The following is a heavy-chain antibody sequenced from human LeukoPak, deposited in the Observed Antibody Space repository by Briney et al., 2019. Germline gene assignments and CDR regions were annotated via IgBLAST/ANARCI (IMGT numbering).Heavy chain of an antibody. V-gene: IGHV4-31*03. CDR3: ARVYSSSWYAPFRVFGY. CDR2: IYYSGST. CDR1: GGSISSGGYY. J-gene: IGHJ4*02. D-gene: IGHD6-13*01. Sequence: PSQTLSLTCTVSGGSISSGGYYWSWIRQHPGKGLEWIGYIYYSGSTYYNPSLKSRVTISVDTSKNQFSLKLSSVTAADTAVYYCARVYSSSWYAPFRVFGYWGQGTLVTVSS.